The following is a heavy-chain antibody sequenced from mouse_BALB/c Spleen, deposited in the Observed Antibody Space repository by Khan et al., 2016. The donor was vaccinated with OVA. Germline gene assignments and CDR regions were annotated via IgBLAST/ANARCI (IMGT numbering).Heavy chain of an antibody. V-gene: IGHV1-18*01. Sequence: VQLKQSGPELVKPGDSMKISCKASGYSFTDYTLNWVKQSHGKTLEWIGLINPYNGVSNYNQKFKGKATLTVDKPSSTTYMELLSLTSEDSAVYYCARSGYGGFAYWGQGTLVTVSA. CDR2: INPYNGVS. CDR3: ARSGYGGFAY. D-gene: IGHD1-2*01. CDR1: GYSFTDYT. J-gene: IGHJ3*01.